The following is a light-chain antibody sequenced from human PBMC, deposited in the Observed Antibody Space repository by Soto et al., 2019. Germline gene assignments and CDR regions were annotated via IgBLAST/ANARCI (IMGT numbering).Light chain of an antibody. V-gene: IGKV3-11*01. J-gene: IGKJ4*01. CDR3: QQSSNWPRLT. CDR1: QSVSSY. CDR2: DAS. Sequence: EIVLTQSPATLSLSPGERATLSCRASQSVSSYLAWYQQKPGQAPRLLIYDASNRATGIPARFSGSGSGTDFTLTIRSLEPEDFAVYYCQQSSNWPRLTFGG.